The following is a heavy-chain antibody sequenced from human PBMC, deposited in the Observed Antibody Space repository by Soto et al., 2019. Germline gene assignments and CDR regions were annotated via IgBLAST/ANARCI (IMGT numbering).Heavy chain of an antibody. CDR2: ISGSGGST. CDR3: AKSYQYQLLYGALNY. D-gene: IGHD2-2*02. J-gene: IGHJ4*02. V-gene: IGHV3-23*01. CDR1: GFTFSSYA. Sequence: EVQLLESGGGLVQPGGSLRLSCAASGFTFSSYAMSWVRQAPEKGLEWVSAISGSGGSTYYADSVKGRFSISRDNSKNTLYLQMNSLRAEDTAVYYCAKSYQYQLLYGALNYWGQGTLVTVSS.